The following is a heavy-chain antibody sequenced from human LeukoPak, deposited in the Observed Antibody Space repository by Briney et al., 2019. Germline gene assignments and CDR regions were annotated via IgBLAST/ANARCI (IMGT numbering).Heavy chain of an antibody. CDR1: GYTFIDYY. D-gene: IGHD4-23*01. CDR3: ARFDDGLRRFHHAFDI. CDR2: IIPIFGTA. V-gene: IGHV1-69*06. J-gene: IGHJ3*02. Sequence: GASVKASCKATGYTFIDYYLHCVRQAPGQGLEWMGGIIPIFGTANYAQKFQGRVTITADKSTSTAYMELSSLRSEDTAVYYCARFDDGLRRFHHAFDIWGQGTMVTVSS.